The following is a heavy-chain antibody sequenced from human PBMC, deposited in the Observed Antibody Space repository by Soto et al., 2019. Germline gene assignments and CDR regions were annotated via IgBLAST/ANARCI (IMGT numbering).Heavy chain of an antibody. D-gene: IGHD2-15*01. V-gene: IGHV3-23*01. CDR2: ISGSADST. CDR3: AKRRSVVVAAATNY. Sequence: GGSLRLSCAASGFTFSSYAMSWVRQAPGKGLEWVSVISGSADSTYYADSVKGRFTISRDNSKNTLYLQMNSLRAEDTAVYYCAKRRSVVVAAATNYWGQGTLVTVS. J-gene: IGHJ4*02. CDR1: GFTFSSYA.